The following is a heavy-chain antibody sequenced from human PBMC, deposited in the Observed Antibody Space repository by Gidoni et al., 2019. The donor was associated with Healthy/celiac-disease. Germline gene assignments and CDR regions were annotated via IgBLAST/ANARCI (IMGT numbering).Heavy chain of an antibody. V-gene: IGHV4-31*03. CDR1: GGSISSGGYY. CDR3: ARAIRSRDYYGSGSYSTPTADQFDY. CDR2: IYYSGST. D-gene: IGHD3-10*01. Sequence: QVQLQESGPGLVKPSQHLSLTCTVSGGSISSGGYYWSWIRQHPGKGLEWIGYIYYSGSTYYNPSLKSRVTISVDTSKNQFSLKLSSVTAADTAVYYCARAIRSRDYYGSGSYSTPTADQFDYWGQGTLVTVSS. J-gene: IGHJ4*02.